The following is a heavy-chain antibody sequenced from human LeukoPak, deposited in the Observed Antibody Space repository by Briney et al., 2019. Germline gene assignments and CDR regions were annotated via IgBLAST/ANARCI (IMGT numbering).Heavy chain of an antibody. D-gene: IGHD4-23*01. CDR1: GFTFSNYA. CDR3: AKLTTVALYAFEI. CDR2: VSGSGSST. Sequence: GGSLRLSCAASGFTFSNYAMSWVRQAPGKGLEWVSTVSGSGSSTYYADSVKGRFTISRDNSKNTLYVLMNSLRAEDTAVYYCAKLTTVALYAFEIWGQVTMVTVSS. V-gene: IGHV3-23*01. J-gene: IGHJ3*02.